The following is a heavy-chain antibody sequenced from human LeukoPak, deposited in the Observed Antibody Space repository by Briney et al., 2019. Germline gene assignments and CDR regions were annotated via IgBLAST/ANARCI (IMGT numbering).Heavy chain of an antibody. CDR2: ISASGLMT. CDR1: GFTFTNYA. V-gene: IGHV3-23*01. CDR3: ARVGRTAMAFDY. D-gene: IGHD5-18*01. J-gene: IGHJ4*02. Sequence: PGGSLRLSCAASGFTFTNYAMTWVRQAPGKGLEWVSSISASGLMTYYADSAKGRFTISRDNSKNTLYLQMGSLRAEDMAVYYCARVGRTAMAFDYWGQGTLVTVSS.